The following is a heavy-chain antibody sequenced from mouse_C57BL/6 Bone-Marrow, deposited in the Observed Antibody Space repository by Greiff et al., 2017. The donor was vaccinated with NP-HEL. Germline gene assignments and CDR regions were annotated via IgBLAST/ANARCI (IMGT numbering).Heavy chain of an antibody. V-gene: IGHV5-6*01. D-gene: IGHD2-4*01. Sequence: EVHLVESGGDLVKPGGSLKLSCAASGFTFSSYGMSWVRQTPEKRLEWVATISSGGSYTYYTDSVKGRFTITRDNAKNTLYLQMSSLKSEDTAMYYCASPYDYDVAWFAYWGQGTLVTVSA. CDR3: ASPYDYDVAWFAY. CDR2: ISSGGSYT. J-gene: IGHJ3*01. CDR1: GFTFSSYG.